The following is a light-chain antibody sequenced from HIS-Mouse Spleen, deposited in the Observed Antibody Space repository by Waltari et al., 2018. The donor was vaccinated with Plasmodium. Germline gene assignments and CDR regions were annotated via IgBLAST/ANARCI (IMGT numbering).Light chain of an antibody. J-gene: IGLJ2*01. CDR2: EVS. CDR3: SSYAGSNNLV. Sequence: QSALTQPPSASRSPGQSVTISRTGTSSDVGGYNCVSWYQQHPGKAPKLMIYEVSKRPSGVPDRFSGSKSGNTASLTVSGLQAEDEADYYCSSYAGSNNLVFGGGTKLTVL. CDR1: SSDVGGYNC. V-gene: IGLV2-8*01.